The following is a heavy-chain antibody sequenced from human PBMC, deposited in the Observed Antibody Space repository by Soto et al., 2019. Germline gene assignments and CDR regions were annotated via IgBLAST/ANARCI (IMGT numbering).Heavy chain of an antibody. D-gene: IGHD1-26*01. CDR1: VNTFTCYY. CDR3: ARDLGGSRDY. J-gene: IGHJ4*02. CDR2: INPNNDGT. V-gene: IGHV1-2*02. Sequence: XSVKVSCKASVNTFTCYYIHWVRQAPGQGLEWMGWINPNNDGTTYAEKFQGRVTMTRDTSTSTAYMELSRLRSDDTAVYYCARDLGGSRDYWGQGTLVTVSS.